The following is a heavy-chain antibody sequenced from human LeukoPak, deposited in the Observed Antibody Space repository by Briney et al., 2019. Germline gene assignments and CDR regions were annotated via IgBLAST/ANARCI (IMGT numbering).Heavy chain of an antibody. Sequence: GGSLRLSCAASGFTFSSYAMSWVRQAPGKGLEWVPVIYSGGSTYYADSVKGRFTISRDNSKNTLYLQMNSLRAEDTAVYYCARAVREYYYYGMDVWGQGTTVTVSS. V-gene: IGHV3-66*01. D-gene: IGHD3-10*01. J-gene: IGHJ6*02. CDR3: ARAVREYYYYGMDV. CDR2: IYSGGST. CDR1: GFTFSSYA.